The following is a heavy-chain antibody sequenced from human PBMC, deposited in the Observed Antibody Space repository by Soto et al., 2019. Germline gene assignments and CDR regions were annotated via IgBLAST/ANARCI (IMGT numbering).Heavy chain of an antibody. J-gene: IGHJ4*02. Sequence: QVQLQESGPGLVKPSETLSLTCTVSGGSISSYYWSWIRQPAGKGLEWIGRIYTSGSTNYNPSLKSRVTMSVDTSKNQFSMQLSSVTAADTAVYYFARDKYSSSWYGEFDYWGQGTLVTVSS. V-gene: IGHV4-4*07. D-gene: IGHD6-13*01. CDR1: GGSISSYY. CDR2: IYTSGST. CDR3: ARDKYSSSWYGEFDY.